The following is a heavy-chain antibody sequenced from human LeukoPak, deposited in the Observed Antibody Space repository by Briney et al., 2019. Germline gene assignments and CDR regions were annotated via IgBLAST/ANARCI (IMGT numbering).Heavy chain of an antibody. D-gene: IGHD2-2*01. CDR3: ARDPNYCSSTSCYEWDYYMDV. Sequence: SQTLSLTCTVSGGSISSGSYYWSWLRQPAGKGREWLGRIYTSGSTNYKPSRKSRVTISVDTSKTQFSLKLSSVTAADTAVYYCARDPNYCSSTSCYEWDYYMDVWGKGTTVTVSS. V-gene: IGHV4-61*02. J-gene: IGHJ6*03. CDR1: GGSISSGSYY. CDR2: IYTSGST.